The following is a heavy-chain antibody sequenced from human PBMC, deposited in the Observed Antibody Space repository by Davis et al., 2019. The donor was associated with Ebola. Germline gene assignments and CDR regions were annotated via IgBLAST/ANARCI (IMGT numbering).Heavy chain of an antibody. J-gene: IGHJ4*02. Sequence: SETLSLTCTVSGGSINNYYWNWIRQPPGRGLEWIGYIFYTGSTNYNPSLGSRVTISLDTSKNQFSLRLRSVTAADTAVYYCARGSVLLYTRAFDYWGQGTLVTVSS. CDR2: IFYTGST. D-gene: IGHD2-2*02. V-gene: IGHV4-59*01. CDR1: GGSINNYY. CDR3: ARGSVLLYTRAFDY.